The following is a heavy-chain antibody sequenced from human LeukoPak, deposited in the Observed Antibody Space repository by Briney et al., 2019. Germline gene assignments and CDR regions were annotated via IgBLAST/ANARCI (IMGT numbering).Heavy chain of an antibody. CDR3: AKGGHHFNPFYN. V-gene: IGHV3-23*01. J-gene: IGHJ4*01. Sequence: GWSLSLSCAVSGFTFSTSSMGWVRQAPGKGLDWVSSIHAGGSDPFCADSVQGRCTISRDNSKNVLSLQLNNLSAEDTAIYFCAKGGHHFNPFYNWGQGTLVTVSS. CDR2: IHAGGSDP. CDR1: GFTFSTSS.